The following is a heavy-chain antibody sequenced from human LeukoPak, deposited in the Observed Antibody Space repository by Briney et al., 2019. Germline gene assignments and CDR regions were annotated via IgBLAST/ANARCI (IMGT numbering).Heavy chain of an antibody. Sequence: SETLSLTCTVSGGSISSYYWSWIRQPAGKGLEWIGRIYTSGSTNYNPSLKSRVTMSVDTSKNQFSLKLSSVTAADTAVYYCARPGMVRGRGNYMDVWGKGTTVTISS. CDR1: GGSISSYY. V-gene: IGHV4-4*07. D-gene: IGHD3-10*01. J-gene: IGHJ6*03. CDR2: IYTSGST. CDR3: ARPGMVRGRGNYMDV.